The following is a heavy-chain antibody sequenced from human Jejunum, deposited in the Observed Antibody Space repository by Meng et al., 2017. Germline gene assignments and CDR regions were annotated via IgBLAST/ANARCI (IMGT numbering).Heavy chain of an antibody. D-gene: IGHD2-21*01. CDR2: VFHSGTP. J-gene: IGHJ4*02. CDR1: GGSITSTKW. CDR3: ASRPVGIRTYYFDC. V-gene: IGHV4-4*02. Sequence: QGRLQASGPELVKPSGTLSLTCAVSGGSITSTKWWSWFRQTPGKGLEWIGEVFHSGTPNYNPSLMSRLTMSVDKSKTQFSLNLTSVTAADTAVYYCASRPVGIRTYYFDCWGQGTLVTVSS.